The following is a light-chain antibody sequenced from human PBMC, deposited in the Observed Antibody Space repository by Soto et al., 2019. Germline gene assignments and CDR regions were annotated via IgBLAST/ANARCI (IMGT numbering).Light chain of an antibody. J-gene: IGLJ2*01. CDR2: DVS. CDR3: SSFTTSTTVV. Sequence: QSALTQPASVSGSPGQSITISCTAASSDFGSYNYVSWYQQHPGKAPKLMIYDVSNRPSGVSNRFSGSKSGNTASLTISGLQAEDEANYYCSSFTTSTTVVFGGGTKLTVL. V-gene: IGLV2-14*03. CDR1: SSDFGSYNY.